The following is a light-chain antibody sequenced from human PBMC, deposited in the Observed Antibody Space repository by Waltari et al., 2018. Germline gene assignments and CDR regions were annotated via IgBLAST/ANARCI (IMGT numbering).Light chain of an antibody. Sequence: EIVMTQSPATLSVSPGERAPLSCRASQSVSSNLAWYQQKPGQAPRLLIYGPSTRATGIPARFSGSGSGTEFTLTISSMQSEDFAVYYCQQYNNWLWTFGQGTKVEIK. CDR2: GPS. CDR1: QSVSSN. V-gene: IGKV3-15*01. J-gene: IGKJ1*01. CDR3: QQYNNWLWT.